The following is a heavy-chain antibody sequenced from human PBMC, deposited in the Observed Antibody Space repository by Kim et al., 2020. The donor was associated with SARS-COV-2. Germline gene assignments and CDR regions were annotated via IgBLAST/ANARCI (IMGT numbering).Heavy chain of an antibody. J-gene: IGHJ6*02. V-gene: IGHV3-33*01. CDR1: GFTFSSYG. CDR3: ARDIRTIRVLHGMDV. CDR2: IWYDGSNK. Sequence: GGSLRLSCAASGFTFSSYGMHWVRQAPGKGLEWVAVIWYDGSNKYYADSVKGRFTISRDNSKNTLYLQMNSLRAEDTAVYYCARDIRTIRVLHGMDVWGQGTTVTVSS. D-gene: IGHD5-12*01.